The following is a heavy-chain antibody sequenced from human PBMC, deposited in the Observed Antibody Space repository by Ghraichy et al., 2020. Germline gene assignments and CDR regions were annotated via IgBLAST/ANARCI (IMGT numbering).Heavy chain of an antibody. V-gene: IGHV1-69*13. Sequence: SVKVSCKASGGTFSSYAISWVRQAPGQGLEWMGGIIPIFGTANYAQKFQGRVTITADESTSTAYMELSSLRSEDTAGYYWARVPGFGVVIIPSPLSYYMDVWGKGTTVTVSS. J-gene: IGHJ6*03. CDR3: ARVPGFGVVIIPSPLSYYMDV. CDR1: GGTFSSYA. CDR2: IIPIFGTA. D-gene: IGHD3-3*01.